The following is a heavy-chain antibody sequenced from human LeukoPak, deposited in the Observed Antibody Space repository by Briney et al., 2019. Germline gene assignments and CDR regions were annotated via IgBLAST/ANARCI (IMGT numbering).Heavy chain of an antibody. CDR1: GQSLDSTYY. V-gene: IGHV4-38-2*02. J-gene: IGHJ4*02. Sequence: NTSETLSLTCTVSGQSLDSTYYWAWIRQPPGKWLEWIGRTSQRGSTYYKPSLKSRLAISVDMSKNQILLRLTSVTATDTAMYYCARGVYGSQDSWGQGTLVTVSS. CDR2: TSQRGST. CDR3: ARGVYGSQDS. D-gene: IGHD1-26*01.